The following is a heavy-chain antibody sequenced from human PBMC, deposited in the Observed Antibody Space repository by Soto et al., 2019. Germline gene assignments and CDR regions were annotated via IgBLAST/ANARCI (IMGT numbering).Heavy chain of an antibody. CDR3: TSLMVRGVMWLDY. CDR2: INQDGSEK. CDR1: GFSFSSYS. Sequence: GSLRLSCAASGFSFSSYSMSWVRQAPGKGLGWVANINQDGSEKYYVDSVKGRFTISRDNAENSLYLQMSSLSAEDTAVYYCTSLMVRGVMWLDYWGQGALVTVSS. V-gene: IGHV3-7*05. D-gene: IGHD3-10*01. J-gene: IGHJ4*02.